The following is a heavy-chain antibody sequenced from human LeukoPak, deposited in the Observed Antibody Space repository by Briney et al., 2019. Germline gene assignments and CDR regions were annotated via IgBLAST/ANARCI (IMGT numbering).Heavy chain of an antibody. CDR2: INSVGGTT. CDR3: ARSHMYGDYGEDI. V-gene: IGHV3-48*04. J-gene: IGHJ3*02. D-gene: IGHD4-17*01. CDR1: GFTFNTYG. Sequence: KPGESLRLSCAASGFTFNTYGMNWFRQAPGRGLEWISYINSVGGTTFYADSVKGRFTISRDNANNTLYLRMNSLRAEDAATYYCARSHMYGDYGEDIWGHGTVVAVSS.